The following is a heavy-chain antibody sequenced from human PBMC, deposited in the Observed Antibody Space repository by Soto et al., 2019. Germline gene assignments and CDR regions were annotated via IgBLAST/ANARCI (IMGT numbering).Heavy chain of an antibody. V-gene: IGHV3-21*01. CDR1: GFTFSSYS. D-gene: IGHD2-2*01. J-gene: IGHJ4*02. CDR3: ARGKVPAAMFATPDY. Sequence: GGSLRLSCAASGFTFSSYSMNWVRQAPGKGLEWVSSISSSSSYIYYADSVKGRFTISRDNAKNSLYLQMNSLRAEDMAVYYCARGKVPAAMFATPDYWGQGTLVTVSS. CDR2: ISSSSSYI.